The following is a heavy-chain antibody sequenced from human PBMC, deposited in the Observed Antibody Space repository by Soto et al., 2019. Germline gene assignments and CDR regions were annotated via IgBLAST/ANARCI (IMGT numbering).Heavy chain of an antibody. CDR2: IIPLLGIA. J-gene: IGHJ4*02. CDR1: GGTFSSYT. D-gene: IGHD6-13*01. V-gene: IGHV1-69*02. CDR3: ARASASRIAAAGTAYYFDY. Sequence: QVQLVQSGAEVKKPGSSVKVSCKASGGTFSSYTISWVRQAPGQGLEWMGRIIPLLGIANYAQKFQGRVTITADKSTSTAYMELSSLRSEDTAVYYCARASASRIAAAGTAYYFDYWGQGTLVTVSS.